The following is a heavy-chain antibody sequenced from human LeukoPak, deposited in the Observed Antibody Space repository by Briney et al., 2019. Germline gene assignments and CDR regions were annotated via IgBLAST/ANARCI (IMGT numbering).Heavy chain of an antibody. V-gene: IGHV4-39*07. J-gene: IGHJ4*02. Sequence: SETLSLTCTVSGGSISSGDYYWSWIRQPPGKGLEWIGEINHSGSTNYNPSLKSRVTISVDTSKNQFSLKLSSVTAADTAVYYCATFGGYFDWPSDYWGQGTLVTVSS. D-gene: IGHD3-9*01. CDR2: INHSGST. CDR3: ATFGGYFDWPSDY. CDR1: GGSISSGDYY.